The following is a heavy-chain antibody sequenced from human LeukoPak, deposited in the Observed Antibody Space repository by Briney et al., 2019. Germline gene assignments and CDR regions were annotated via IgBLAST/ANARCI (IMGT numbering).Heavy chain of an antibody. CDR3: ARSQESCSGGTCPGGY. V-gene: IGHV1-2*02. CDR2: INTKSGGT. Sequence: ASVKVSCKASGYTFTVYYMHWVRQAPGQGPEWMGWINTKSGGTKYAQKFQGRVTMTRDTSINTAYMELSSLTFDDTAVYYCARSQESCSGGTCPGGYWGQGTLVTVSS. CDR1: GYTFTVYY. J-gene: IGHJ4*02. D-gene: IGHD2-15*01.